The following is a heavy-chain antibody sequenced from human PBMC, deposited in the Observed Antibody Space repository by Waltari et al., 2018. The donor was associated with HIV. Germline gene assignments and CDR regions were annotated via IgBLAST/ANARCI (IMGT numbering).Heavy chain of an antibody. V-gene: IGHV3-48*03. CDR3: VRVCCFEEHLTRFDP. D-gene: IGHD2-15*01. CDR2: VSGSGEPK. Sequence: EVKLVESGGGLVQPGGSLRLSCAASGFVFSKSEMNWVRQAPGKGLEWVAYVSGSGEPKYYADTLKGRFTISRDNAKNSLFLQMDNLGVEDTAVYYCVRVCCFEEHLTRFDPWGQGTLVTVSS. CDR1: GFVFSKSE. J-gene: IGHJ5*02.